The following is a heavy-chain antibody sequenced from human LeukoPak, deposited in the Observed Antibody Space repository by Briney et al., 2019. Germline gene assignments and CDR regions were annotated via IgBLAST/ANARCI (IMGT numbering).Heavy chain of an antibody. Sequence: SCKASGGTFSSYAMHWVRQAPGKGLEWVAVISYDGSNKYYADSVKGRFTISRDNSKNTLYLQMNSLRAEDTALYYCAKGSILYYDILTGYEGLGLIDYWGQGTLVTVSS. J-gene: IGHJ4*02. V-gene: IGHV3-30-3*02. CDR3: AKGSILYYDILTGYEGLGLIDY. CDR1: GGTFSSYA. D-gene: IGHD3-9*01. CDR2: ISYDGSNK.